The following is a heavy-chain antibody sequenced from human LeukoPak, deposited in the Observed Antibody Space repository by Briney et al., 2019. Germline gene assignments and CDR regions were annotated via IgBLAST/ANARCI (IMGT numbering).Heavy chain of an antibody. D-gene: IGHD3-22*01. V-gene: IGHV3-74*01. CDR3: ARHSSGYYHYDY. J-gene: IGHJ4*02. CDR1: GFTFSSYW. CDR2: INSDGRST. Sequence: GGSLRLSCAASGFTFSSYWMHWVRQAPGKGLVWVSRINSDGRSTSYADSVKGRFTISRDNSKNTLHLQMNSLRVEDTAVYYCARHSSGYYHYDYWGPGTPVTVAS.